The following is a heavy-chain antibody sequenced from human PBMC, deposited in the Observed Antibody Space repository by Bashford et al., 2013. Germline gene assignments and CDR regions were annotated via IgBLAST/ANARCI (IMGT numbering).Heavy chain of an antibody. D-gene: IGHD3-16*02. J-gene: IGHJ4*02. V-gene: IGHV3-21*01. Sequence: GGSLRLSCVASGFAFNTYTMTWVRQAPGKGLEWISSISSTSGYIYYADSVKGRFTISRDNAKNSLYLQMNTLRDEDTAVYYCARDAGSYRYPTDYWGQGTLVTVSS. CDR3: ARDAGSYRYPTDY. CDR1: GFAFNTYT. CDR2: ISSTSGYI.